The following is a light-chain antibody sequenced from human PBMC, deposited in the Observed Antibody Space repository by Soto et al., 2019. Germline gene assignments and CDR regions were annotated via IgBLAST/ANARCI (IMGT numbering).Light chain of an antibody. CDR1: SSDVGSGNV. Sequence: QSVLTQPASVSGSPGQSITISCTGTSSDVGSGNVVSWYQHYPDKAPQLMIYEGFKRPSGVSSRFSGSKSGNTASLTISGLQAEDEAEYYCCSHAGSNTYVFGTGTKVTVL. CDR3: CSHAGSNTYV. J-gene: IGLJ1*01. CDR2: EGF. V-gene: IGLV2-23*01.